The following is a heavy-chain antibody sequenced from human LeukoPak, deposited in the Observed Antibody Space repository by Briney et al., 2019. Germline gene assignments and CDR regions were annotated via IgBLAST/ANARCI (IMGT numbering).Heavy chain of an antibody. CDR2: IDGSGGST. V-gene: IGHV3-23*01. Sequence: PGGSLRLSCAASGFXFSSHAISWVRQAAGKGLEWVSGIDGSGGSTYYADSVKGRFTISRDNSKNTLYLQMNSLRVEDKAVYYCAKQDIRSSGWYDWGQGTLVTVSS. CDR3: AKQDIRSSGWYD. CDR1: GFXFSSHA. D-gene: IGHD6-19*01. J-gene: IGHJ4*02.